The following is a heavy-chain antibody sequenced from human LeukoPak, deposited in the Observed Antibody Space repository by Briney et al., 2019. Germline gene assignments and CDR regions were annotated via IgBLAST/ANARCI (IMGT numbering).Heavy chain of an antibody. CDR2: IYYSGST. CDR1: GGSISSSSYY. CDR3: ASSTYYDFWSSLPDAFDI. Sequence: SETLSLTCTVSGGSISSSSYYWGWIRQPPGKGLEWIGSIYYSGSTYYNPSLKSRVTISVDTSKNQFSLKLSSVTAADTAVYYYASSTYYDFWSSLPDAFDIWGQGTMVTVSS. D-gene: IGHD3-3*01. V-gene: IGHV4-39*07. J-gene: IGHJ3*02.